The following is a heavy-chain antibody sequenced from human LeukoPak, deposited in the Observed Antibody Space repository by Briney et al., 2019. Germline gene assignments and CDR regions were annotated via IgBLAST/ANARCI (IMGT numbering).Heavy chain of an antibody. D-gene: IGHD4-17*01. J-gene: IGHJ4*02. CDR3: VRYVRGDYNY. CDR2: IEQHGSER. Sequence: GGSLRLSCAASGFTFSTYWMSWVRQAPGKGLEWVANIEQHGSERYYVDSVKGRFTISRDNAKNSLYLQMNSLRAEDTAVYYCVRYVRGDYNYWGQGTRVTVSS. CDR1: GFTFSTYW. V-gene: IGHV3-7*01.